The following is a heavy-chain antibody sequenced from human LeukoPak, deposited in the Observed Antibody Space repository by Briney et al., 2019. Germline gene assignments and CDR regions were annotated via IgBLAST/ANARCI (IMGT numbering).Heavy chain of an antibody. V-gene: IGHV3-48*01. Sequence: GGSLRLSCAASGFTFSTYSMNWVRQAPGKGLEWVSYISSSSSTIYYADSVKGRFTISRDTARNSLYLQVNSRRAEDRAVYCCARGASGDRLGYWGQGTLVTVSS. J-gene: IGHJ4*02. CDR1: GFTFSTYS. CDR2: ISSSSSTI. D-gene: IGHD7-27*01. CDR3: ARGASGDRLGY.